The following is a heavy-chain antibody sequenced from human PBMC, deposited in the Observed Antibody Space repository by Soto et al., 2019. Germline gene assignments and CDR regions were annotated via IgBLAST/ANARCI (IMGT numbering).Heavy chain of an antibody. D-gene: IGHD6-13*01. V-gene: IGHV1-18*01. CDR3: AREEAMIAAAGTVEDHFDY. Sequence: ASVKVSCKASGYTFASYGISWVRQAPGQRLEWMGWISAYNGNTNYAQKLQGRVTMTTDTSTSTAYMELRGLRSDDTAGYYCAREEAMIAAAGTVEDHFDYWGQGTLVTVSS. CDR1: GYTFASYG. J-gene: IGHJ4*02. CDR2: ISAYNGNT.